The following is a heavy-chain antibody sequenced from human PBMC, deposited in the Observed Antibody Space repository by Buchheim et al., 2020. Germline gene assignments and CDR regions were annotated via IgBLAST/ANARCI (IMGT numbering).Heavy chain of an antibody. CDR1: GFNFNGYA. CDR3: AKGSQTASGILDY. CDR2: ISNSGGST. J-gene: IGHJ4*02. V-gene: IGHV3-23*01. Sequence: EVQLLESGGGLVQPGGSLRLSCAASGFNFNGYAMSWVRQAPGKGLEWVSTISNSGGSTYYADSVKGRFTISRDNSKNTRDLQLNSLRVEDTALYYCAKGSQTASGILDYWGQGTL. D-gene: IGHD6-13*01.